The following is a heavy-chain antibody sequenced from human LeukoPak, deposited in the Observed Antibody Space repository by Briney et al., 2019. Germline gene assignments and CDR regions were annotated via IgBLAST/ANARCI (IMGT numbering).Heavy chain of an antibody. J-gene: IGHJ6*02. V-gene: IGHV3-48*03. Sequence: PGGSLRLSCAASGFTFSSYEMNWVRQAPGKGLEWVSYISSTGSTIYYADSVKGRFTISRDNSKNTLYLQMNSLRAEDTAVYYCAKRGDYYDILTGYSYYYGMDVWGQGTTVTVSS. CDR3: AKRGDYYDILTGYSYYYGMDV. CDR2: ISSTGSTI. D-gene: IGHD3-9*01. CDR1: GFTFSSYE.